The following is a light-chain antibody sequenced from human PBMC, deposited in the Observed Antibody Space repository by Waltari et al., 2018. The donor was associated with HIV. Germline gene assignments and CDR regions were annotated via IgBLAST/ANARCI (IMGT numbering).Light chain of an antibody. CDR2: APS. Sequence: DINVTQSPSFLSASVGDRVTITCRTSQNIINYLSWYHQSPGKAPTLLIFAPSTVQDGVSSRFSGIGSGTDFALSIAGLQREDFGTYYCQQTFSPPRTFGPGT. V-gene: IGKV1-39*01. CDR3: QQTFSPPRT. J-gene: IGKJ3*01. CDR1: QNIINY.